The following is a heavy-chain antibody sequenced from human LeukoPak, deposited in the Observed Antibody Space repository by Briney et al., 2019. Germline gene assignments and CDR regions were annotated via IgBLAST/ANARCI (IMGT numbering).Heavy chain of an antibody. CDR2: MDISGTT. CDR3: ARGRSGSYYFDY. V-gene: IGHV4-61*02. J-gene: IGHJ4*02. CDR1: GGSISSGTYY. Sequence: SQTLSLTCTVSGGSISSGTYYWSCIRQPAGKGLEWIGRMDISGTTNYNPSLKSRVTISVDTSKNQFSLRLNSVTAADTAVYYCARGRSGSYYFDYWGQGTLVTVSS. D-gene: IGHD1-26*01.